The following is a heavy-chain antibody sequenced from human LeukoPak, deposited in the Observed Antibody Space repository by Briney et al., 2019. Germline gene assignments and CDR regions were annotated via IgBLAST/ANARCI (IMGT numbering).Heavy chain of an antibody. Sequence: ASVKVSCKASGYTFTGYYMHWVRQAPGQGLEWMGWINPNSGGTNYAQKFQGRVTMTRDTSISTAYMELSRLRSDDTAVYYCARVKRFGEPFDAFDIWGQGTMVTVSS. D-gene: IGHD3-10*01. CDR3: ARVKRFGEPFDAFDI. J-gene: IGHJ3*02. V-gene: IGHV1-2*02. CDR1: GYTFTGYY. CDR2: INPNSGGT.